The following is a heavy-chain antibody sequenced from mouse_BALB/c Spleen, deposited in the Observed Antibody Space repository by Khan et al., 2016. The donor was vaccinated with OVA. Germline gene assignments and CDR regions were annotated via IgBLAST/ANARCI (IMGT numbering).Heavy chain of an antibody. CDR2: ISYSGST. D-gene: IGHD1-1*02. CDR3: ARRAYYANWYFDV. CDR1: GYSITSDYA. Sequence: EVQLVESGPGLVKPSQSLSLTCTVTGYSITSDYAWNWIRQFPGNKLEWMGYISYSGSTSYNPSLKSRISITRDTSKNQFFLQLNSVTTGDTATYYCARRAYYANWYFDVRGAGPTVTVSS. J-gene: IGHJ1*01. V-gene: IGHV3-2*02.